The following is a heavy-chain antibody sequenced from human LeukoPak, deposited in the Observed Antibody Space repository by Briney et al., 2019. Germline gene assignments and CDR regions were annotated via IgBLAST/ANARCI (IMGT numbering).Heavy chain of an antibody. J-gene: IGHJ4*02. D-gene: IGHD6-19*01. Sequence: GGSLRLSCAASGFTFSSYSMNWVRQAPGRGLEWVSSISSSSSYIYYADSVKGRFTISRDNAKNSLYLQMNSLRAEDTAVYYCARGSRCAGSVCYFDYWGQGTLVTVSS. CDR3: ARGSRCAGSVCYFDY. CDR1: GFTFSSYS. V-gene: IGHV3-21*01. CDR2: ISSSSSYI.